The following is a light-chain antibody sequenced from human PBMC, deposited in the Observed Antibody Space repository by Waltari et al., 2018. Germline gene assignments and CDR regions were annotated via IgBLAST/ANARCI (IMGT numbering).Light chain of an antibody. Sequence: DIVLTQSPDTLSLSPGETATLSCRAIQTISSTYLAWYQQKPGQAPRLLIHSASRRATAIPDRFSGSGSGTDFTLTVSRLEPDDFAVYYCQLYGSSPLFTFGPGTKVEIK. CDR3: QLYGSSPLFT. V-gene: IGKV3-20*01. CDR2: SAS. CDR1: QTISSTY. J-gene: IGKJ3*01.